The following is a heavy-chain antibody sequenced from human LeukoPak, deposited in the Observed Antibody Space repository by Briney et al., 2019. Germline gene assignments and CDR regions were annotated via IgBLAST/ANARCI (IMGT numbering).Heavy chain of an antibody. Sequence: GGSLRLSCAASGFTFSSYGMNWVRQAPGKGLEWVAIIWYDGSNKYYADSVKGRFTISRDNSKNTLYLQMNSLRAEDTAVYYCARRNYYGSGSYTPPIPAGMDVWGQGTTVTVSS. CDR2: IWYDGSNK. D-gene: IGHD3-10*01. J-gene: IGHJ6*02. V-gene: IGHV3-33*08. CDR1: GFTFSSYG. CDR3: ARRNYYGSGSYTPPIPAGMDV.